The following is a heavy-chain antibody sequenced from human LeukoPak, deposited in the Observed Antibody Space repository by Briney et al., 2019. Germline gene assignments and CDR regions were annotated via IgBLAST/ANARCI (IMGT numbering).Heavy chain of an antibody. D-gene: IGHD1-26*01. Sequence: GGSLRLSCAASGFTFSGYTINWVRQAPGKGLEWVSKISSSTSTIYYADSVKGRFTISRDNAKNTLYLQMNSLRAEDTAVYYCARSSGAVDDYWGQGTLVTVSS. J-gene: IGHJ4*02. V-gene: IGHV3-48*04. CDR3: ARSSGAVDDY. CDR1: GFTFSGYT. CDR2: ISSSTSTI.